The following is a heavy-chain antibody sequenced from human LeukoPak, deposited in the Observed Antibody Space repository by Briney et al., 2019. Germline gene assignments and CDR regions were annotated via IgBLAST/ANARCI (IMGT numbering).Heavy chain of an antibody. CDR2: IYTSGST. D-gene: IGHD6-19*01. CDR3: AASSGWYLGAFDI. J-gene: IGHJ3*02. CDR1: GGSISGTYY. Sequence: SETLSLTCTVSGGSISGTYYWSWIRQPAGKGLEWIGRIYTSGSTNYNPSLKSRVTMSVDTSKNQFSLKLSSVTAADTAVYYCAASSGWYLGAFDIWGQGTMVTVSS. V-gene: IGHV4-4*07.